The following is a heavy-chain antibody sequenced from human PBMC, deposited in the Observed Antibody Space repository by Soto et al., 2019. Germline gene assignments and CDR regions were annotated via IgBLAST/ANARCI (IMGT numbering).Heavy chain of an antibody. V-gene: IGHV1-18*01. CDR3: ARGGYSTGYHY. D-gene: IGHD5-18*01. CDR2: ISTYTGKT. Sequence: QVQLVQSGAEVKKPGASVKVSCKASGYSFTGYDITWVRQAPGQGLEWMGWISTYTGKTNYAQRLQGRVTLTTDTSTNTTDMELRRLRSDDTAVYYCARGGYSTGYHYWGQGTLVTVSA. J-gene: IGHJ4*02. CDR1: GYSFTGYD.